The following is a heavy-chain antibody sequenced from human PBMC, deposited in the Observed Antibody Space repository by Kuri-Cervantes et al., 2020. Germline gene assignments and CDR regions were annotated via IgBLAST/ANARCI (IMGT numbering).Heavy chain of an antibody. CDR1: GFIFSVYP. CDR2: TSLDGNNK. Sequence: GGSLRLSCAASGFIFSVYPMHWVRQAPGKGLQWVAVTSLDGNNKYYADSVKGRFTISRDNSKNTLYLQMNSLRAEDTAVYYCAKASPDYYYYYYMDVWGKGTTVTVSS. CDR3: AKASPDYYYYYYMDV. V-gene: IGHV3-30*07. J-gene: IGHJ6*03.